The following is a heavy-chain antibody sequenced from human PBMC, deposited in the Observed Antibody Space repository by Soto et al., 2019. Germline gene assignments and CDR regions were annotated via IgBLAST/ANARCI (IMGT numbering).Heavy chain of an antibody. CDR2: INHSGST. J-gene: IGHJ4*02. CDR1: GGSFSGYY. D-gene: IGHD4-17*01. V-gene: IGHV4-34*01. CDR3: ARVSAATTFDY. Sequence: SETLSLTCAVYGGSFSGYYWSWIRQPPGKGLEWIGEINHSGSTNYNPSLKSRVTISVDTSKNQFSLKLSSVTAAVTAVYYCARVSAATTFDYLGQGTLVTVSS.